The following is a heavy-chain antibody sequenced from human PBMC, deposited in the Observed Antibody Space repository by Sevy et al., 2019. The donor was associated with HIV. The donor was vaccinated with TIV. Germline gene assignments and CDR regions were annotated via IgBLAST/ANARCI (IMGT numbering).Heavy chain of an antibody. J-gene: IGHJ6*02. D-gene: IGHD3-10*01. CDR2: INPNCGGT. CDR3: ARFYGSGTDPYYYYGMDV. V-gene: IGHV1-2*06. Sequence: ASLKVSCKASGYTFTGYYMHWVRQAPGQGLEWMGRINPNCGGTNYAQKFQGRVTMTRDTSISTGYMELSRLRSDDTAVYYCARFYGSGTDPYYYYGMDVWGQGTTVTVSS. CDR1: GYTFTGYY.